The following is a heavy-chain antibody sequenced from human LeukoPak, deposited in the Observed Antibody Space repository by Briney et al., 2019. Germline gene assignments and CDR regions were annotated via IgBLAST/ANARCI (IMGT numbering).Heavy chain of an antibody. CDR1: GVSFSNVW. D-gene: IGHD3-3*01. Sequence: GGSLRLFCAASGVSFSNVWMSWVRQAPGKGLEWVGRIKTKTDGGTTDYAAPVKGRFTISRDDSKNTLYLQMNRLKTEDTAVYYCSKNYDFWSAFYSGRDAFDIWGQGTVVTVSS. V-gene: IGHV3-15*01. CDR2: IKTKTDGGTT. J-gene: IGHJ3*02. CDR3: SKNYDFWSAFYSGRDAFDI.